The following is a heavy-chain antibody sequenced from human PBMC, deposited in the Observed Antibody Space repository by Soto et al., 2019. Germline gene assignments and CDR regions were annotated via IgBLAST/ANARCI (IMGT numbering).Heavy chain of an antibody. V-gene: IGHV4-39*01. CDR1: GGSIISSSYC. Sequence: SETLSVTWTVSGGSIISSSYCWGWIRQPPGKGLEWIGSMYYSGSTYYNPSLKSRVTISLDASKNQFSLKLSSVTAAETAVYYCARRTYYYDSSGYYHPPYFDSWGPGPLVTVS. J-gene: IGHJ4*02. D-gene: IGHD3-22*01. CDR2: MYYSGST. CDR3: ARRTYYYDSSGYYHPPYFDS.